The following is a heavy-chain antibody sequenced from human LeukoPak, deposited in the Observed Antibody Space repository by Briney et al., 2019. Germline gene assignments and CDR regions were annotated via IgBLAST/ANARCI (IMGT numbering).Heavy chain of an antibody. CDR2: ISSGGGST. Sequence: GGSLRLSCAASGFSFSTYGMSWVRQAPGKGLEWVAAISSGGGSTYYADYARGRFTISRDNSKNTLYLQMNTLRAEDAAVYYCATQRGYCSDGNCYFDYWGQGTLVTVSS. CDR1: GFSFSTYG. J-gene: IGHJ4*02. V-gene: IGHV3-23*01. D-gene: IGHD2-15*01. CDR3: ATQRGYCSDGNCYFDY.